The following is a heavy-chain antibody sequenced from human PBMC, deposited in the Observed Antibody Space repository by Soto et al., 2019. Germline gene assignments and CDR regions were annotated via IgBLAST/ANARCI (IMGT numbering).Heavy chain of an antibody. Sequence: GGSLRLSCAASGFTFSSYAMSWVRQAPGKGLEWVSAISGSGGSTYYADSVKGRFTISRDNSKNTLYLQMNSLRAEDTAVYYCATQFIAVDYYYYYGMDVWGQGTTVTVSS. D-gene: IGHD6-19*01. CDR1: GFTFSSYA. CDR2: ISGSGGST. V-gene: IGHV3-23*01. J-gene: IGHJ6*02. CDR3: ATQFIAVDYYYYYGMDV.